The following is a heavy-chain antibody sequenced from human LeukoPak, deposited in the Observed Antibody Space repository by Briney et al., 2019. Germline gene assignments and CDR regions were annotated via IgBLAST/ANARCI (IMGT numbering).Heavy chain of an antibody. CDR2: IYYSGST. J-gene: IGHJ4*02. D-gene: IGHD4-17*01. V-gene: IGHV4-59*08. CDR1: GGSISSYY. CDR3: ARQSYGDYVARY. Sequence: SETLSLTCSVSGGSISSYYWSWIRQPPGKGLEWIGYIYYSGSTNYNPSLKSRVTISVDTSKNQFSLKLSSVTAADTAVYYCARQSYGDYVARYWGQGTLVTVSS.